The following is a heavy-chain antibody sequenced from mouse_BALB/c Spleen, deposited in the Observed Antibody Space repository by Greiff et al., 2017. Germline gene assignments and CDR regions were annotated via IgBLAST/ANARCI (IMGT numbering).Heavy chain of an antibody. V-gene: IGHV5-6-5*01. CDR2: ISSGGST. CDR1: GFTFSSYA. J-gene: IGHJ2*01. D-gene: IGHD1-1*01. CDR3: ARGVELRRYYFDY. Sequence: EVHLVESGGGLVKPGGSLKLSCAASGFTFSSYAMSWVRQTPEKRLEWVASISSGGSTYYPDSVKGRFTISRDNARNILYLQMSSLRSEDTAMYYCARGVELRRYYFDYWGQGTTLTVSS.